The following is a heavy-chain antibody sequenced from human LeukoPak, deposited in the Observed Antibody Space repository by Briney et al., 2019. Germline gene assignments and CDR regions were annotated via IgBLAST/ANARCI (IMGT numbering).Heavy chain of an antibody. Sequence: PGRSLRLSCAASGFTFSSFGLHWVRQAPGKGLEWGAVIWYDGSNKYYAGSVKGRFTISRDNSKNTVYLQMNSLRVEDTAVYYCATHDWFDPWGQGTLVTVSS. CDR3: ATHDWFDP. V-gene: IGHV3-33*01. CDR2: IWYDGSNK. J-gene: IGHJ5*02. CDR1: GFTFSSFG.